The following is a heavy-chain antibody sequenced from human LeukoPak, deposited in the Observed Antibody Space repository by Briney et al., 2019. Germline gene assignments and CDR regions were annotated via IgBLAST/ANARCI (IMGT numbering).Heavy chain of an antibody. CDR3: AKRGATRTIDY. V-gene: IGHV3-23*01. Sequence: GGSLRLSCAASGFTFSSNARNGFGKAPGKGLKWVSSISGSGDSTYYADSVKGRFTISRDNSKNTLYLQMNSLRAEDTAVYYCAKRGATRTIDYWGQGSLVTVSS. D-gene: IGHD1-26*01. J-gene: IGHJ4*02. CDR1: GFTFSSNA. CDR2: ISGSGDST.